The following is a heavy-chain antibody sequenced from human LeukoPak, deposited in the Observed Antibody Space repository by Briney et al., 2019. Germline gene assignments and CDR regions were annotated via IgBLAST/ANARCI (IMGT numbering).Heavy chain of an antibody. CDR2: IYYSGST. D-gene: IGHD3-22*01. Sequence: SETLSLTCTVSGGSISSYYWSWIRQPPGKGLEWIGYIYYSGSTNYNPSLKSRVTISVDTSKNQFSLKLSSVTAADTAVYYCARQERGYYYDSSGYYSETYYYFDYWGQGALVTVSS. V-gene: IGHV4-59*08. CDR3: ARQERGYYYDSSGYYSETYYYFDY. CDR1: GGSISSYY. J-gene: IGHJ4*02.